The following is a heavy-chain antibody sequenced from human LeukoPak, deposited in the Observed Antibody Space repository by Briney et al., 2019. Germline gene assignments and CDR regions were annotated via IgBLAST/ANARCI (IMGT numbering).Heavy chain of an antibody. J-gene: IGHJ5*02. V-gene: IGHV4-61*02. CDR2: IYTSGST. D-gene: IGHD3-3*01. Sequence: PSETLSLTCTVSGGSISSGSYYWSWLRHPAGKGLEWIGRIYTSGSTNYNPSLKSRLTISVDTSKNQFSLKLSSVTAADTAVYYCARDARAGVEKDFWSGYYTDFGSWFDPWGQGTLVTVSS. CDR1: GGSISSGSYY. CDR3: ARDARAGVEKDFWSGYYTDFGSWFDP.